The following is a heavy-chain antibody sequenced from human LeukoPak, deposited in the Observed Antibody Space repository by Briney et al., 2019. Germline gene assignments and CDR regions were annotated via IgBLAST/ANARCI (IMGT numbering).Heavy chain of an antibody. D-gene: IGHD3-3*01. CDR1: GFTFSSYW. CDR3: ARERLGDDIYFDL. J-gene: IGHJ2*01. V-gene: IGHV3-7*01. Sequence: GGSLRLSCAASGFTFSSYWMSWVRQAPGKGLEWVANTKQDGSEKYYVDSVRGRFTISRDNAKNSLFLQMNSLRAEDTAVYFCARERLGDDIYFDLWGRGTLVTVSS. CDR2: TKQDGSEK.